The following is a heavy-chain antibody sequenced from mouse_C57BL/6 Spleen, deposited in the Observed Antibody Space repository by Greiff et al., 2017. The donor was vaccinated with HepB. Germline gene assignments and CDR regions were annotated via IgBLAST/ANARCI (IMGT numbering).Heavy chain of an antibody. CDR3: ARRGYYSNPFAY. Sequence: EVQVVESGGGLVKPGGSLKLSCAASGFTFSSYAMSWVRQTPEKRLEWVATISDGGSYTYYPDNVKGRFTISRDNAKNNLYLQMSHLKSEDTAMYYCARRGYYSNPFAYWGQGTLVTVSA. CDR2: ISDGGSYT. CDR1: GFTFSSYA. D-gene: IGHD2-5*01. V-gene: IGHV5-4*01. J-gene: IGHJ3*01.